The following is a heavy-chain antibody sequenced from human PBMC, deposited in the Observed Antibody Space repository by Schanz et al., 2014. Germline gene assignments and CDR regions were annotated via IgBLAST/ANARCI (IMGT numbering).Heavy chain of an antibody. V-gene: IGHV4-4*02. Sequence: QVQLQESGPGLVKPSGTLSLTCAVSGVSISSTNWWHWVRQSPGKGLEWIGEIHHSGSTNYNPSLKSRFTISMDTSKTQFPLKLSSVTAADTAVYYCARGVRRYDILTGHYCVDSFDIWGQGTMVTVSS. J-gene: IGHJ3*02. CDR1: GVSISSTNW. CDR3: ARGVRRYDILTGHYCVDSFDI. D-gene: IGHD3-9*01. CDR2: IHHSGST.